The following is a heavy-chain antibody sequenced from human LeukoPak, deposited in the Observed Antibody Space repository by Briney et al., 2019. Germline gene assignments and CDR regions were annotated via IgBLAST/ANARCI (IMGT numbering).Heavy chain of an antibody. CDR2: ISYDGSNK. J-gene: IGHJ5*02. CDR3: ANAAITGTPRWFDP. CDR1: GFTFSSYG. D-gene: IGHD1-20*01. V-gene: IGHV3-30*18. Sequence: GRSLRLSCAASGFTFSSYGMHWVRQAPGKGLEWVAHISYDGSNKYYADSVKGRFTISRDNSKNTLYLQMNSLRAEDTAVYYCANAAITGTPRWFDPWGEGTLVTVSS.